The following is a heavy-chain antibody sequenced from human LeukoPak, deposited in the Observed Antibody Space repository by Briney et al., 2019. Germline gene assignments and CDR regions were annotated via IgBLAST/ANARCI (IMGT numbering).Heavy chain of an antibody. D-gene: IGHD6-13*01. Sequence: GRSLRLSCAASGFTFSRYAMYWVRQAPGKGLEWVAVIWHDGSNEYYADSVKGRFTISRDNSKNTLYLQMNSLRAEDTAAYYCARTYSSSWSDYWGQGTLVTVSS. V-gene: IGHV3-33*07. J-gene: IGHJ4*02. CDR3: ARTYSSSWSDY. CDR2: IWHDGSNE. CDR1: GFTFSRYA.